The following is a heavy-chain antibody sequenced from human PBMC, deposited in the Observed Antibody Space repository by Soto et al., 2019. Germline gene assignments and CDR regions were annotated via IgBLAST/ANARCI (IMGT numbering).Heavy chain of an antibody. CDR3: ASQKDPFRQQLEIYSSGMDV. Sequence: QVQLVQSGAEVKKPGSSVKVSCKASGGTFSSYAISWVRQAPGQGLEWMGGIIPIFGTANYAQKFQGRVTITADKSTSTAYMELSSLRAEDTAVYYCASQKDPFRQQLEIYSSGMDVWGQGTTVTVSS. D-gene: IGHD6-13*01. CDR2: IIPIFGTA. J-gene: IGHJ6*02. CDR1: GGTFSSYA. V-gene: IGHV1-69*06.